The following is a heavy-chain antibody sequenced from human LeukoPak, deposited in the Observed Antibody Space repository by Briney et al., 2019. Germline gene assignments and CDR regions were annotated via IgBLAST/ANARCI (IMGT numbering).Heavy chain of an antibody. Sequence: SETLSLTCAVYGGSFSGYYWSWIRQPPGKGLEWIGEINHSGSTNYNPSLKSRVTISVDTSKNQFSLKLSSVTAADTAVYYCARELLNTMIVVVSYFDYWGQGTLVTVSS. CDR3: ARELLNTMIVVVSYFDY. CDR2: INHSGST. V-gene: IGHV4-34*01. D-gene: IGHD3-22*01. J-gene: IGHJ4*02. CDR1: GGSFSGYY.